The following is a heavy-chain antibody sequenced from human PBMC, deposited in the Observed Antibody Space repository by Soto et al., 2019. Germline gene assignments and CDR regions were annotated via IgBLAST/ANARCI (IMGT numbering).Heavy chain of an antibody. D-gene: IGHD4-17*01. J-gene: IGHJ4*02. CDR1: GFTFSSYG. CDR3: AKDIDYGDYIDY. V-gene: IGHV3-30*18. CDR2: ISYDGSNK. Sequence: GGSLRLSCAASGFTFSSYGMHWVRQAPGKGLEWVAVISYDGSNKYYADSVKGRFTISRDNSKNTLYLQMNSLRAEDTAVYYCAKDIDYGDYIDYWGQGTLVTVSS.